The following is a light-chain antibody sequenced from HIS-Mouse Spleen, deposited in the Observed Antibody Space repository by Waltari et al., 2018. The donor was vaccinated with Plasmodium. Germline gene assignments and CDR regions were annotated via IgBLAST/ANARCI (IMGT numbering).Light chain of an antibody. V-gene: IGLV2-23*03. CDR1: SRDFGSYNL. CDR2: EGS. Sequence: QSALTQPASVSGSPGQSITISCTGTSRDFGSYNLVSWYQQHPGKAPKLMIYEGSKRPSGVSNRFSGSKSGNTASLTISGLQAEDEADYYCCSYAGSSTFVFGGGTKLTVL. J-gene: IGLJ3*02. CDR3: CSYAGSSTFV.